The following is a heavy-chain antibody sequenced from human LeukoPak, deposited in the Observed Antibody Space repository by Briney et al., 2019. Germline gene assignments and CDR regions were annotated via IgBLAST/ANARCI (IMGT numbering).Heavy chain of an antibody. J-gene: IGHJ4*02. CDR1: GGSFSGYY. V-gene: IGHV4-34*01. CDR2: INHSGST. D-gene: IGHD5-18*01. CDR3: ARGSRGYSYGYNKYHFDY. Sequence: SETLSLTCAVYGGSFSGYYWSWIRQPPGKGLEWIGEINHSGSTNYNPSLKSRVTISVDTSKNQFSLKLSSVTAADTAVYYCARGSRGYSYGYNKYHFDYWGQGTLVTVSS.